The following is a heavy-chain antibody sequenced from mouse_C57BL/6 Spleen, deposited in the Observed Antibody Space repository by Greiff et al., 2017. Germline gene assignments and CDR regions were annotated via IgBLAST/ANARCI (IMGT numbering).Heavy chain of an antibody. CDR3: ARYDGYSYAMDY. Sequence: QVQLQQSGAELAKPGASVKLSCKASGYTFTSYWMHWVKQRPGQGLEWIGYINPSSGYTKYNQKFKDEATLTADKSSSTAYMQLSSLTYEDSAVYYCARYDGYSYAMDYWGQGTSVTVSS. CDR2: INPSSGYT. V-gene: IGHV1-7*01. D-gene: IGHD2-3*01. J-gene: IGHJ4*01. CDR1: GYTFTSYW.